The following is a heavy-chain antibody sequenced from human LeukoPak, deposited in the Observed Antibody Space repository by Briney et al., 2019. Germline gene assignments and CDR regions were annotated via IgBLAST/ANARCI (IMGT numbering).Heavy chain of an antibody. J-gene: IGHJ4*02. CDR2: IKSKTDGGTT. V-gene: IGHV3-15*01. CDR3: ARDPYSSGWIYYFDY. Sequence: PGGSLRLSCAASGFTFSNAWMSWVRQAPGKGLEWVGRIKSKTDGGTTDYAAPVKGRFTISRDDSKNLLYLQMNSLRAEDTAVYYCARDPYSSGWIYYFDYWGQGTLVTVSS. CDR1: GFTFSNAW. D-gene: IGHD6-19*01.